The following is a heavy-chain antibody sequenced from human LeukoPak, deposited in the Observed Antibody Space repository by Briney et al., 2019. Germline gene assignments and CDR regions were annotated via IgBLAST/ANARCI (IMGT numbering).Heavy chain of an antibody. CDR1: GGTFSSYA. J-gene: IGHJ2*01. D-gene: IGHD5-24*01. CDR3: ARVGGDGYNYYSYWYFDL. Sequence: ASVKVSCKASGGTFSSYAISWVRQAPGQGLEWMGGIIPIFGTANYAQKFQGRVTITADKSTSTAYMELSSLRSEDTAVYYCARVGGDGYNYYSYWYFDLWGRGTLVTVSS. CDR2: IIPIFGTA. V-gene: IGHV1-69*06.